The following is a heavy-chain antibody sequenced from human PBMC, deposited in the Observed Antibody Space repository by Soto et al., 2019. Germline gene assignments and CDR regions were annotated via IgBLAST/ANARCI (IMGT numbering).Heavy chain of an antibody. CDR3: AIGGGQISYFAMDV. CDR1: GFIFSDFY. Sequence: QVQLVESGGGLVKPGGSLRVSCVASGFIFSDFYLSWIRQVPGKGLECVAYISGTGDTKYYAVSLEGRFTISRDNANNSLYLKMTSMRVEDTAVYYCAIGGGQISYFAMDVCGQGTTVTVSS. V-gene: IGHV3-11*01. D-gene: IGHD3-16*01. CDR2: ISGTGDTK. J-gene: IGHJ6*02.